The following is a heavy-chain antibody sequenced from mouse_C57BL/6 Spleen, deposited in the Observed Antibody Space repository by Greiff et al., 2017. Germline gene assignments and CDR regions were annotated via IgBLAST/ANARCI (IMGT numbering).Heavy chain of an antibody. CDR3: ARGGGYGSSDGD. V-gene: IGHV1-82*01. Sequence: QVQLQQSGPELVKPGASVKISCKASGYAFSSSWMNWVKQRPGKGLEWIGRIYPGDGDTNYNGTFQGKATLTADKSSSTAYMQLSSLTSEDSAVYFCARGGGYGSSDGDWGQGTTLTVSS. J-gene: IGHJ2*01. D-gene: IGHD1-1*01. CDR2: IYPGDGDT. CDR1: GYAFSSSW.